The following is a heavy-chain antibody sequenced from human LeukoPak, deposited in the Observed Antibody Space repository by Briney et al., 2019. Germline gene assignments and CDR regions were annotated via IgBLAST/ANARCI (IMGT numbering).Heavy chain of an antibody. V-gene: IGHV3-30*18. D-gene: IGHD4-17*01. Sequence: GGSLRLSCAASGFTFSSYGMHWVRQAPGKGLEWVAVIPYDGSNKYYADSVKGRFTISRDNSKNTLYLQMNSLRAEDTAVYYCAKEDYGDYGSYYYYGMDVWGQGTTVTVSS. CDR3: AKEDYGDYGSYYYYGMDV. J-gene: IGHJ6*02. CDR2: IPYDGSNK. CDR1: GFTFSSYG.